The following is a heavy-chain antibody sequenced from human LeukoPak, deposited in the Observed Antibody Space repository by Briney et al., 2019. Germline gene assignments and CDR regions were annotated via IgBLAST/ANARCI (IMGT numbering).Heavy chain of an antibody. CDR3: ARRGPYFDY. Sequence: SETRSLTCTVSGGSISSSSYYWGWIRQPPGKGLEWIGSIYYSGSTYYNPSLKSRVTISVDTSKNQFSLKLSSVTAADTAVYYCARRGPYFDYWGQGTLVTVSS. V-gene: IGHV4-39*07. CDR1: GGSISSSSYY. D-gene: IGHD3-16*01. J-gene: IGHJ4*02. CDR2: IYYSGST.